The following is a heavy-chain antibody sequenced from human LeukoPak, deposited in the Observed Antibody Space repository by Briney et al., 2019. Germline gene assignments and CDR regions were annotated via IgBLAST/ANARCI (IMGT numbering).Heavy chain of an antibody. CDR1: GFIFINYW. V-gene: IGHV5-51*01. CDR3: VRPLSTLGTYETDY. D-gene: IGHD3-16*01. J-gene: IGHJ4*02. Sequence: GESLKISCKGFGFIFINYWIGWVRQVPGKGLEWMGIIYPGGSDTRYSPSFQGQVTISADKAIDTAYLQWSSLKASDTAIYYCVRPLSTLGTYETDYWGQGTLVTVSS. CDR2: IYPGGSDT.